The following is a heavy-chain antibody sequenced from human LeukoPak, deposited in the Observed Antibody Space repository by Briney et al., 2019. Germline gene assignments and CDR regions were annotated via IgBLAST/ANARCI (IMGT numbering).Heavy chain of an antibody. D-gene: IGHD3-3*01. CDR3: ARLLETYEGTRLDH. CDR2: IYYTAST. CDR1: GGSLNSYF. V-gene: IGHV4-59*08. Sequence: SETLSLTCTVSGGSLNSYFWSWIRQPPGKGLEWIGYIYYTASTNCNPSLKSRVTISLDTSKNQFSLKLKSVTAADTAVYYCARLLETYEGTRLDHWGQGTLVTVSS. J-gene: IGHJ4*02.